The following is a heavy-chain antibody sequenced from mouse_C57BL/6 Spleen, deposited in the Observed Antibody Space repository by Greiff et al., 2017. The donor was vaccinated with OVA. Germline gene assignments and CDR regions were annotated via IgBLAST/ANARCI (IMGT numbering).Heavy chain of an antibody. Sequence: EVQRVESGGGLVKPGGSLKLSCAASGFPFSDYGMHWVRQAPEKGLEWVAYISRGSSTIYYADTVKGRFTFSRDNAKNTLFLQMTSLRSEDTAMYYCARSDGYYGGYDMDYWGQGTSVTVSS. J-gene: IGHJ4*01. CDR1: GFPFSDYG. V-gene: IGHV5-17*01. CDR3: ARSDGYYGGYDMDY. CDR2: ISRGSSTI. D-gene: IGHD2-3*01.